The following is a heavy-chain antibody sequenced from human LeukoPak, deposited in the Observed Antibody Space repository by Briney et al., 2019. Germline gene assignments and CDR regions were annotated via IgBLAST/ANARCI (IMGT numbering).Heavy chain of an antibody. D-gene: IGHD5-18*01. V-gene: IGHV3-23*01. J-gene: IGHJ4*02. CDR2: ISSSAGST. Sequence: GGSLRLSCVASGFTFSSYGMTWVRQAPGKGPDWVSVISSSAGSTYYADSVKGRFTISRDNSKNTLYLQMNSLRAEDTAVYYCAKGSGRGYSYGLEYWGQGTLVTVSS. CDR1: GFTFSSYG. CDR3: AKGSGRGYSYGLEY.